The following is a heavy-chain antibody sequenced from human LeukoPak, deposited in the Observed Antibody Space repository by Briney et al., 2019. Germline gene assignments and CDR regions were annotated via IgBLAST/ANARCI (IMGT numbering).Heavy chain of an antibody. Sequence: PGGSLRLSCAASGFTFSNYAMSWVRQAPGKGLEWVSAISGSGDSTYYADSVKGRFTISRDNSKNTLYLQMNSLRAEDTAVYYCAKDRAQTPLKYWGQGTLVTVSS. CDR1: GFTFSNYA. J-gene: IGHJ4*02. CDR3: AKDRAQTPLKY. V-gene: IGHV3-23*01. CDR2: ISGSGDST. D-gene: IGHD3-10*01.